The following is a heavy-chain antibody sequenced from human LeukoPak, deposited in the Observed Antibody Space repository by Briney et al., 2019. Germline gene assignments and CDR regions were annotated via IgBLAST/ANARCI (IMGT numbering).Heavy chain of an antibody. Sequence: GGSLTLSCAASGFTFSNHDMNGVRQAPGKGREWLSGGSPPGGGTYYADSVKGRFTLSRDDSKNTLSLQMNSLRVEDTAVYYCARDLAWGAFDYWGQGTLVTVSS. V-gene: IGHV3-23*01. D-gene: IGHD7-27*01. CDR3: ARDLAWGAFDY. CDR2: GSPPGGGT. J-gene: IGHJ4*02. CDR1: GFTFSNHD.